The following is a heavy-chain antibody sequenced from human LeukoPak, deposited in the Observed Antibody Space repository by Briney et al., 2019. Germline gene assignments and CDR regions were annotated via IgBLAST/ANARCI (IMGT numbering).Heavy chain of an antibody. CDR2: ISYDGSNK. J-gene: IGHJ5*02. V-gene: IGHV3-30*18. CDR3: AKDRTFITMIPDP. CDR1: GFTFSSYW. Sequence: GGSLRLSCAASGFTFSSYWMSWVRQAPGKGLEWVAVISYDGSNKYYADSVKGRFTISRDNSKNTLYLQMNSLRAEDTAVYYCAKDRTFITMIPDPWGQGTLVTVSS. D-gene: IGHD3-22*01.